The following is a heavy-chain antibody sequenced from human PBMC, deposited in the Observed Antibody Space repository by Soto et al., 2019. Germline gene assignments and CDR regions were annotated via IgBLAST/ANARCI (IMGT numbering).Heavy chain of an antibody. CDR1: GGSIRSSTYY. D-gene: IGHD6-13*01. CDR3: TRHEGGAAADRPLDY. CDR2: IYYSGST. J-gene: IGHJ4*02. Sequence: QLRLQESGPGLVKSSETLSLTCTVSGGSIRSSTYYWGWIRQPPGKGLEWIGSIYYSGSTHNTPSLQRRLTLPVDTYTNQFSRKLNSVTAADTAVYYCTRHEGGAAADRPLDYWGPGTLVTVSS. V-gene: IGHV4-39*01.